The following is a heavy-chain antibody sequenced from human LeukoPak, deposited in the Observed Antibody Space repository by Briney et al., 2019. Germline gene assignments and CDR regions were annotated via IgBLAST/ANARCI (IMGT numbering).Heavy chain of an antibody. CDR1: GDSVSSNSVA. CDR3: ARDLGWFDP. J-gene: IGHJ5*02. Sequence: SQTLSLTCAISGDSVSSNSVAWNWIRQSPSRGLEWLGRTYYRSRWYSDYAVSVKGRITVNPDTSKNQFSLQLNSVTPEDTAVYYCARDLGWFDPWGQGILVTVSS. V-gene: IGHV6-1*01. CDR2: TYYRSRWYS.